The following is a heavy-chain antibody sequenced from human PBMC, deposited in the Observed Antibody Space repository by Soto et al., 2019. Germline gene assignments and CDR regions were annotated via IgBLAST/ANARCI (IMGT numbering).Heavy chain of an antibody. CDR3: ARGITMIQPNWFDP. J-gene: IGHJ5*02. CDR1: GGSISSSNW. CDR2: IYHSGST. Sequence: SETLSLTCAVSGGSISSSNWWSWVRQPPGKGLEWIGEIYHSGSTNYNPSLKSRVTISVDKSKNQFSLKLSSATAADTAVYYCARGITMIQPNWFDPWGQGTLVTVSS. D-gene: IGHD3-22*01. V-gene: IGHV4-4*02.